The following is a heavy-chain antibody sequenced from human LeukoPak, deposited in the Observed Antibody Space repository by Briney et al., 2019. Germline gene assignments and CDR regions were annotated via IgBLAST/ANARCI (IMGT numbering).Heavy chain of an antibody. CDR2: INPYNGRT. J-gene: IGHJ4*02. Sequence: GASVKVSCKASGYTLDRFGISWVRQAPGQGLEWLGWINPYNGRTIFGEKFQGRVIMTTDTSTSTVYMELTSLRSDDTAVYFCARDTPQHLKRFDYWGQGTLVTVSS. CDR3: ARDTPQHLKRFDY. V-gene: IGHV1-18*01. CDR1: GYTLDRFG.